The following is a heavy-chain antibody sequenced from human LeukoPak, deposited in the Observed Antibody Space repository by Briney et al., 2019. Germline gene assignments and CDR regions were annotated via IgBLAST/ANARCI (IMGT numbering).Heavy chain of an antibody. CDR2: ISWNSGSI. CDR1: GFTLDDYA. V-gene: IGHV3-9*03. CDR3: AKAAYYYGSGSYYYFDY. J-gene: IGHJ4*02. Sequence: GRSLRLSCAASGFTLDDYAMHWVRQAPGKGLEWVSGISWNSGSIGYADSVKGRFTISRDNAKNSLYLQMNSLRAEDMALYYCAKAAYYYGSGSYYYFDYWGQGTLVTVSS. D-gene: IGHD3-10*01.